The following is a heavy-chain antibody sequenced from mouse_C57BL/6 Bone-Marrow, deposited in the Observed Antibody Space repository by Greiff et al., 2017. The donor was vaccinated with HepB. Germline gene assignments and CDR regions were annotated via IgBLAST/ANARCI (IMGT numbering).Heavy chain of an antibody. J-gene: IGHJ3*01. Sequence: QVQLQQPGAELVRPGTSVKLSCKASGYTFTSYWMHWVKQRPGQGLEWIGVIDPSDSYTNYNQKFKGKATLTVDTSSSTAYMQLSSLTSEDSAVYYCASGHYYSFAYWGQGTLVTVSA. CDR1: GYTFTSYW. CDR2: IDPSDSYT. V-gene: IGHV1-59*01. D-gene: IGHD1-2*01. CDR3: ASGHYYSFAY.